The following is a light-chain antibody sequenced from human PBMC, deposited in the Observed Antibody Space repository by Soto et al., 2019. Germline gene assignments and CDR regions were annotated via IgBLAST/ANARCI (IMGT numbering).Light chain of an antibody. J-gene: IGKJ1*01. V-gene: IGKV4-1*01. CDR2: WAS. Sequence: DIVMTQSPESLAVSLGERAAFNCKSSQSVLSTSNNKNYLGWYQQKSGQPPKLLIYWASTRESGVPDRFSGSGSGTDFTLTISSLQAEDVATYYCQHYYSIPWTFGQGTRVEIK. CDR3: QHYYSIPWT. CDR1: QSVLSTSNNKNY.